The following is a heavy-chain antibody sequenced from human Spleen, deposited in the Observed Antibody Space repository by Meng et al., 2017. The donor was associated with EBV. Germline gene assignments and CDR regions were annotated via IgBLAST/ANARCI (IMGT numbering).Heavy chain of an antibody. CDR3: SSDLVGSQDS. J-gene: IGHJ4*02. D-gene: IGHD3-9*01. V-gene: IGHV3-74*01. Sequence: EVAWSEAGRALDQLVGSLSVVSAVTGFNVGSDWVHWLRQAPGEGLMWVSRINENGSITTYADSVTARFTISRDNARYPLYLHMTSLRGEDTDIYICSSDLVGSQDSWGQGTLVTVSS. CDR1: GFNVGSDW. CDR2: INENGSIT.